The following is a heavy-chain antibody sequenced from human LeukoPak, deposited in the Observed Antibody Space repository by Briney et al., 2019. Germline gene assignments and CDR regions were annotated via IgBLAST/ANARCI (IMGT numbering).Heavy chain of an antibody. CDR3: AKVLGYGSGSYSLGGFDY. J-gene: IGHJ4*02. V-gene: IGHV3-23*01. Sequence: GGSLRLSCAASGFTFSSYAMSWVRQAPGKGLGWVSAISGSGGSTYYADSVKGRFTISRDNSKNTLYLQMNSLRAEDTAVYYCAKVLGYGSGSYSLGGFDYWGQGILVTVSS. CDR2: ISGSGGST. CDR1: GFTFSSYA. D-gene: IGHD3-10*01.